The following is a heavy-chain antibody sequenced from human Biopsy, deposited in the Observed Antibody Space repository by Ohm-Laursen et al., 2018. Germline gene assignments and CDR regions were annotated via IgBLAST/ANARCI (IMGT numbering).Heavy chain of an antibody. J-gene: IGHJ4*02. V-gene: IGHV4-59*08. Sequence: SETRSLTCTLSGASVRSHFLTWIRQPPGKGLQWIGSISNSGTTKSSPSLKSRVNISLHTSKNQLSLKLTSVTAADTAVYYCARLSTLFGVADFTDDWGQGTLVTVSS. D-gene: IGHD3-3*01. CDR2: ISNSGTT. CDR3: ARLSTLFGVADFTDD. CDR1: GASVRSHF.